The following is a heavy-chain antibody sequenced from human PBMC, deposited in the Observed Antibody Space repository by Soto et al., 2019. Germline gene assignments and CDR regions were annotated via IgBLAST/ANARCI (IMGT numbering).Heavy chain of an antibody. CDR1: GFTFSNAW. Sequence: ESGGGLVKPGGSLRLSCAASGFTFSNAWMNWVRQAPGKGLEWVGLIKKKTDGGTADYAAAVQGRFTISRDDSKYMMYLQMNRLKIEDTAVYYCVTGVLPPDYWGRGTLVTVSS. V-gene: IGHV3-15*01. D-gene: IGHD2-2*01. CDR2: IKKKTDGGTA. CDR3: VTGVLPPDY. J-gene: IGHJ4*02.